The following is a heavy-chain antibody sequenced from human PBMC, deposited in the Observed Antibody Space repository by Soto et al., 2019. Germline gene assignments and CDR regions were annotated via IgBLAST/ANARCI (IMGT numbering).Heavy chain of an antibody. CDR3: TTYDVLRFLEWLPLYYFDY. J-gene: IGHJ4*02. CDR1: GFTFSNAW. CDR2: IKSKTDGGTT. Sequence: GGSLRLSCAASGFTFSNAWMNWVRQAPWKGLEWVGRIKSKTDGGTTDYAAPVKGRFTISRDDSKNTLYLQMNSLKTEDTAVYYCTTYDVLRFLEWLPLYYFDYWGQGTQVTVST. D-gene: IGHD3-3*01. V-gene: IGHV3-15*07.